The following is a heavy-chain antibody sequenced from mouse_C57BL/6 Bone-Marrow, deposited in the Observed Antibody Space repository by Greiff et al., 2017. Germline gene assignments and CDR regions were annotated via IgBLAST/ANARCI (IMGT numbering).Heavy chain of an antibody. Sequence: EVKLEESGADLVKPGGSLKLSCAASGFTFSSYGMSWVRQTPDKRLEWVATISSGGSYTYYPDSVKGRFTISRDNAKNTLYLQMSSLKSEDTAMYYCARHGDYYGSSYWYFDVWGTGTTVTVSS. CDR1: GFTFSSYG. CDR2: ISSGGSYT. J-gene: IGHJ1*03. V-gene: IGHV5-6*02. D-gene: IGHD1-1*01. CDR3: ARHGDYYGSSYWYFDV.